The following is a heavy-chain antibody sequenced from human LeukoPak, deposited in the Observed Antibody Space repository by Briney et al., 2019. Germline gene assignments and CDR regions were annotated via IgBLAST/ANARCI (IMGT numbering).Heavy chain of an antibody. CDR1: GFTFSSYG. V-gene: IGHV3-30*18. J-gene: IGHJ4*02. CDR2: ISYDGSNK. Sequence: GGSLRLSCAASGFTFSSYGMHRVRQAPGKGLEWVAVISYDGSNKYYADSVKGRFTISRDNSKNTLYLQMNSLRAEDTAVYYCAKAAAVPTDYYDSSGYPDYWGQGTLVTVSS. CDR3: AKAAAVPTDYYDSSGYPDY. D-gene: IGHD3-22*01.